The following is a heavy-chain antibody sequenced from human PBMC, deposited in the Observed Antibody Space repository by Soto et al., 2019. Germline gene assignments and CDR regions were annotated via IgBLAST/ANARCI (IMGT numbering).Heavy chain of an antibody. CDR1: GGTFSSYA. D-gene: IGHD6-13*01. J-gene: IGHJ6*02. V-gene: IGHV1-69*13. Sequence: SVKVSCKASGGTFSSYAISWVRQAPGQGLEWMGGIIPIFGTANYAQKFQGRVTITADESTSTAYMELSSLRSEDTAVYYCARKGAAAGETTYYYGMDVWGQGTTVTVSS. CDR3: ARKGAAAGETTYYYGMDV. CDR2: IIPIFGTA.